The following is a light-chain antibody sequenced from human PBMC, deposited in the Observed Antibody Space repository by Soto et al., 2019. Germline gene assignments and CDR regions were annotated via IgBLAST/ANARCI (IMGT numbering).Light chain of an antibody. CDR2: GAS. CDR1: QSVSSSY. Sequence: LTQSPGTLSLSPGARATLSCRASQSVSSSYLAWYQQKPGQAPRLLIYGASSRATGIPDRFSGSGSGTDFTLTISRLEPEDFAVYYCQQYGSSPGTFGQGTKVDI. J-gene: IGKJ1*01. V-gene: IGKV3-20*01. CDR3: QQYGSSPGT.